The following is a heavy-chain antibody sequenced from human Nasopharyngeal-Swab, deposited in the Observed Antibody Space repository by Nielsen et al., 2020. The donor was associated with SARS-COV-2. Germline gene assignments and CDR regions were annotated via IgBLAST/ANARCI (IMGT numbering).Heavy chain of an antibody. CDR3: ARGSVEQWPMPYWYFDL. CDR1: GYTFTRYY. CDR2: INPSGGST. Sequence: ASVKVSCKASGYTFTRYYMHWVRQAPGQGLEWMGIINPSGGSTSYAQKFQGRVTMTRDTSTSTVYMELSSLRSEDTAVYYCARGSVEQWPMPYWYFDLWGRGTLVTVSS. V-gene: IGHV1-46*01. D-gene: IGHD6-19*01. J-gene: IGHJ2*01.